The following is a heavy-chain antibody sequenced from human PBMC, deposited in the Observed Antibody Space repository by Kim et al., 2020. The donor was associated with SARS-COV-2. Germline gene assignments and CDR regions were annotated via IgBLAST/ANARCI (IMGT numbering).Heavy chain of an antibody. J-gene: IGHJ4*02. CDR2: ITSSSSYT. D-gene: IGHD5-18*01. CDR1: GFTFSDYY. Sequence: GGSLRPSCAASGFTFSDYYMSWIRQAPGKGLEWVSYITSSSSYTNYADSVKGRFTISRDNAKNSLYLQMNSLRAEDTAVYYCARDHATSTDEYSYGYRYWGQGTLVTVSS. CDR3: ARDHATSTDEYSYGYRY. V-gene: IGHV3-11*05.